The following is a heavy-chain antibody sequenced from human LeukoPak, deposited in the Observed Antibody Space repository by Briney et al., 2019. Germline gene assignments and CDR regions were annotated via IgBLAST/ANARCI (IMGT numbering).Heavy chain of an antibody. CDR1: GDSISSYY. Sequence: SETLSLTCTVSGDSISSYYWSWIRQPPGKGLEWVGFIFYSGSTNYNPSLKSRVTISLDTSKNQFSLNLSSVTAADTAVYYCARHKRHGSGRQIDAVDIWGQGTMVTVSS. D-gene: IGHD3-10*01. CDR2: IFYSGST. J-gene: IGHJ3*02. CDR3: ARHKRHGSGRQIDAVDI. V-gene: IGHV4-59*01.